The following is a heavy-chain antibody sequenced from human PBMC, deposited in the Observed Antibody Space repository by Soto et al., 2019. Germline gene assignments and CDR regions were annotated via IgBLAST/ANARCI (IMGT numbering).Heavy chain of an antibody. CDR2: ISSDGDIT. J-gene: IGHJ5*02. CDR1: GFTFSEYS. CDR3: VKVSTFYDILTGYYSTNFFDP. D-gene: IGHD3-9*01. Sequence: GGSLRLSCSASGFTFSEYSMHWVRQAPGTGLQYVSTISSDGDITYYADSVKGRFTISRDNSKNTWYLQMNSLRPEEKAVYYCVKVSTFYDILTGYYSTNFFDPWGQGTLVTVSS. V-gene: IGHV3-64D*06.